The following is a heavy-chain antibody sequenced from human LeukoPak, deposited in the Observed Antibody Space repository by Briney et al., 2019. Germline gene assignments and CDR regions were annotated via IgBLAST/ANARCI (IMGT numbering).Heavy chain of an antibody. Sequence: GASVKVSCKASGYTFTSYDINWVRQATGQGLEWMGWLNPNSGNTGYAQKFQGRVTITRNTSINTAYMELSSLRSEDTAMYYCATDPVGYCSSDSCYSVDYWGQGTLVTVSS. CDR2: LNPNSGNT. CDR1: GYTFTSYD. J-gene: IGHJ4*02. V-gene: IGHV1-8*03. D-gene: IGHD2-15*01. CDR3: ATDPVGYCSSDSCYSVDY.